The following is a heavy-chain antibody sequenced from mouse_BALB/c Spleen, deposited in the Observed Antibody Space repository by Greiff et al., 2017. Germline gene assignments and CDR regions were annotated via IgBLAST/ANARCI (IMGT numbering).Heavy chain of an antibody. CDR3: ARGLSTMITTLAY. J-gene: IGHJ3*01. Sequence: EVQGVESGGGLVKPGGSLKLSCAASGFTFSSYAMSWVRQTPEKRLEWVASISSGGSTYYPDSVKGRFTISRDNARNILYLQMSSLRSEDTAMYYCARGLSTMITTLAYWGQGTLVTVSA. D-gene: IGHD2-4*01. CDR1: GFTFSSYA. V-gene: IGHV5-6-5*01. CDR2: ISSGGST.